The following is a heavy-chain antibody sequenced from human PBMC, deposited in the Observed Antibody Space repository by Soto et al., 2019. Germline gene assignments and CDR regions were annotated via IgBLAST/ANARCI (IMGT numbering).Heavy chain of an antibody. J-gene: IGHJ5*02. D-gene: IGHD1-26*01. CDR1: GYNFNSYT. CDR2: ISAYNGNT. V-gene: IGHV1-18*01. CDR3: ARVVGALVHWFDP. Sequence: QVQLVQSGAEVKKPGASVKVSCKASGYNFNSYTISWVRQAPGQGLEWMGRISAYNGNTNYAQKLQGRVTMTTDTSTSTAYMERRSLRSDDTAVYNCARVVGALVHWFDPWGQGTLVTVSS.